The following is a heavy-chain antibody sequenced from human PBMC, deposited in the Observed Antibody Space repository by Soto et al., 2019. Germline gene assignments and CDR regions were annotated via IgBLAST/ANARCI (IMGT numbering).Heavy chain of an antibody. V-gene: IGHV4-59*12. CDR2: INHSGST. CDR1: GGSISNYY. J-gene: IGHJ5*02. D-gene: IGHD3-10*01. Sequence: SETLSLTCTVSGGSISNYYCSWIRQTPGKGLEYIGFINHSGSTNYNPSLKSRVTISVDTSKNQFSLNLSSVTAADTAVYYCARTYMYYYDSGNWFDPWGQGTLVTVSS. CDR3: ARTYMYYYDSGNWFDP.